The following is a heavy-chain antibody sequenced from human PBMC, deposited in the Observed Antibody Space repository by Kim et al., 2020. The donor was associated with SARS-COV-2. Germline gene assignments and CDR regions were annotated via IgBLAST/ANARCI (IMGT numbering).Heavy chain of an antibody. D-gene: IGHD6-19*01. Sequence: YSAEPVTGRFTISRDNSKNTLYLQMNSLRAEDTAVYYCAKGRSSGWYFDYWGQGTLVTVSS. V-gene: IGHV3-23*01. CDR3: AKGRSSGWYFDY. J-gene: IGHJ4*02.